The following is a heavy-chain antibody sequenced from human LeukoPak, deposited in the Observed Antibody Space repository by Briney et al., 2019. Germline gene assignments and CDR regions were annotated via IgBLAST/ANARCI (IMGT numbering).Heavy chain of an antibody. V-gene: IGHV4-34*01. CDR1: GGSFSGYY. J-gene: IGHJ4*02. CDR3: ARDGRRIVGATTFEKPFDY. D-gene: IGHD1-26*01. Sequence: TSETLSLTCAAYGGSFSGYYWSWIRQPPGKGLEWIGEINHSGSTNYNPSLKSRVTISVDTSKNQFSLKLSSVTAADTAVCYCARDGRRIVGATTFEKPFDYWGQGTLVTVSS. CDR2: INHSGST.